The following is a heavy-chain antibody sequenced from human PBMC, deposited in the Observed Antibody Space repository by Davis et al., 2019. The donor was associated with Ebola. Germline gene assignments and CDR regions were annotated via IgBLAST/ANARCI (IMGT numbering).Heavy chain of an antibody. Sequence: PSETLSLTCAVYGGSFSGYYWSWIRQPPGKGLEWIGEINHSGSTNYNPSLKSRVTISVDTSKNQFSLKLSSVTAADTAVYYCARVPLYFQWEWLSPWGQGTLVTVSS. CDR3: ARVPLYFQWEWLSP. V-gene: IGHV4-34*09. CDR1: GGSFSGYY. D-gene: IGHD3-3*01. CDR2: INHSGST. J-gene: IGHJ5*02.